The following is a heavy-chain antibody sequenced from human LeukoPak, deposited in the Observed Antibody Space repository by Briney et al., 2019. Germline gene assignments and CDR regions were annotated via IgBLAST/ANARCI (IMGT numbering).Heavy chain of an antibody. V-gene: IGHV4-61*01. Sequence: SETLSLTCTVSGGSVSSGSYYWSWIRQPPGKGLEWIGYIYYSGSTNYNPSLKSRVTISVDTSKNQFSLKLSSVTAADTAVYYCARRIVGFDPWGQGTLVTVSS. CDR2: IYYSGST. CDR1: GGSVSSGSYY. D-gene: IGHD2-15*01. J-gene: IGHJ5*02. CDR3: ARRIVGFDP.